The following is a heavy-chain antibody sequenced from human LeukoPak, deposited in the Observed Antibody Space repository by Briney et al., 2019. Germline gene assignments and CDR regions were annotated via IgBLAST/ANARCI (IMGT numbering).Heavy chain of an antibody. J-gene: IGHJ4*02. CDR1: GYTFTCYY. CDR2: INPNSGGT. V-gene: IGHV1-2*02. D-gene: IGHD3-16*01. CDR3: ARGKGYDYVWGSYSYFDY. Sequence: ASVKVSCKASGYTFTCYYMHWVRQAPGQGLEWMGWINPNSGGTNYAQKFQGRVTMTRDTSISTAYMELSRLRSDDTAVYYCARGKGYDYVWGSYSYFDYWGQGTLVTVSS.